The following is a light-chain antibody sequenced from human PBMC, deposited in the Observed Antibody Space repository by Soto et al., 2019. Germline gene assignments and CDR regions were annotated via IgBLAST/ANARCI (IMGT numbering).Light chain of an antibody. Sequence: AIQLTQSPSSLSASVGDRVTITCRASQGLNSNLAWYQQKPGKAPKLLMYAASTLQKGVPSRFSGNGSGTDFTLTINSLQPEDFATYYCQQSSNYFTFGPGTKVDI. CDR1: QGLNSN. J-gene: IGKJ3*01. CDR3: QQSSNYFT. CDR2: AAS. V-gene: IGKV1D-13*01.